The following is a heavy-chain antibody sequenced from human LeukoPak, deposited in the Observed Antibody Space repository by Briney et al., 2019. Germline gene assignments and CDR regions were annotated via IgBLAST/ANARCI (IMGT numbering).Heavy chain of an antibody. V-gene: IGHV3-21*04. CDR1: GFTFSSYS. CDR2: ISSSSSYI. Sequence: GGSLRLSCAASGFTFSSYSMNWVRQAPGKGLEWVSSISSSSSYIYYADSVKGRFTTSRDNAKNSLYLQMNSLRAEDTAVYYCAKAPLGLWPLYYFDYWGQGTLVTVSS. D-gene: IGHD5-18*01. CDR3: AKAPLGLWPLYYFDY. J-gene: IGHJ4*02.